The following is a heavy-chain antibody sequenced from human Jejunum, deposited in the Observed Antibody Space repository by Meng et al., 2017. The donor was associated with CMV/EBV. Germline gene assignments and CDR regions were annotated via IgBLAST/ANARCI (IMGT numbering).Heavy chain of an antibody. CDR2: ISANTGNS. CDR1: GYTFITYA. V-gene: IGHV7-4-1*02. CDR3: AVAINGYNYVDH. J-gene: IGHJ4*02. Sequence: SCTASGYTFITYAMNWVRQAPGRGLEWMGWISANTGNSVYAQGFTGRFVFSLDTSVSTAYLQISSLKAEDTAVYYCAVAINGYNYVDHWDQGTLVTVSS. D-gene: IGHD5-24*01.